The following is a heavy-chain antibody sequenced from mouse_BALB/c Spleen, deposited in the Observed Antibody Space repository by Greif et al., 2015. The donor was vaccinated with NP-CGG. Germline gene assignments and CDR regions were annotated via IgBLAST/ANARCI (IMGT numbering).Heavy chain of an antibody. CDR1: GYTFTSYT. CDR3: ARYYGSSYAMDY. CDR2: INPSSGYT. Sequence: QVHVKQSGAELARPGASVKMSCKASGYTFTSYTMHWVKQRPGQGLEWIGYINPSSGYTNYNQKFKDKATLTADKSSSTAYMQLSSLTSEDSAVYYCARYYGSSYAMDYWGQGTSVTVSS. V-gene: IGHV1-4*01. J-gene: IGHJ4*01. D-gene: IGHD1-1*01.